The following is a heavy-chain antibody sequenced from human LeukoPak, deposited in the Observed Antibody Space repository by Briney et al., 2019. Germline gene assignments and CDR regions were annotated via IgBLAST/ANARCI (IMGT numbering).Heavy chain of an antibody. CDR3: ASSPPGFDY. J-gene: IGHJ4*02. V-gene: IGHV4-39*07. Sequence: SQTLSLTCTVSGGSISSGSYYWSWIRQPAGKGLEWIGSIYYSGSTYYNPSLKSRVTISVDTSKNQFSLKLSSVTAADTAVYYCASSPPGFDYWGQGTLVTASS. D-gene: IGHD1-14*01. CDR1: GGSISSGSYY. CDR2: IYYSGST.